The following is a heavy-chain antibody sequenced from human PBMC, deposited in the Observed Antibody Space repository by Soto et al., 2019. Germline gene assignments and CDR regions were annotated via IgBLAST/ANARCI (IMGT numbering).Heavy chain of an antibody. J-gene: IGHJ4*02. CDR2: INPNSGGT. CDR1: GYAFTDYY. V-gene: IGHV1-2*02. CDR3: ARRKGDYYDSSGYHYYFDY. Sequence: ASVKVSCKASGYAFTDYYVHWVRQAPGQGLEWMGWINPNSGGTKSAQKFQGGVTMTRDTSISTAYMELSRLRSDDTAVYYCARRKGDYYDSSGYHYYFDYWGQGTLVTV. D-gene: IGHD3-22*01.